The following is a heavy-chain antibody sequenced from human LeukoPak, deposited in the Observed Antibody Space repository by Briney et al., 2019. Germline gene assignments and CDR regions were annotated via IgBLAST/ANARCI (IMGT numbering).Heavy chain of an antibody. J-gene: IGHJ3*02. CDR3: ARDLVTVTKGFDI. CDR2: ISYIGST. CDR1: ADSFSSHY. Sequence: PSETLSLTCAVSADSFSSHYWTWIRQPPGKGLEWIGYISYIGSTNYNPSLKSRVTISIDTSKNQFSLKMSSVTAADTAVYYCARDLVTVTKGFDIWGQGTMVSGSS. V-gene: IGHV4-59*11. D-gene: IGHD4-17*01.